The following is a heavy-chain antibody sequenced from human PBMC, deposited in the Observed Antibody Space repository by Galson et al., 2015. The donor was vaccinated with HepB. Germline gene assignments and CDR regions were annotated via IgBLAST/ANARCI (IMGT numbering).Heavy chain of an antibody. D-gene: IGHD3/OR15-3a*01. CDR3: AREDWRDPEGAWIDY. V-gene: IGHV1-18*01. CDR1: GYTFTSYD. J-gene: IGHJ4*02. Sequence: SVKVSCKASGYTFTSYDISWVRQAPGQGLEWMGWISAYNDNTNYAQKLQGRVTMTTDTSTSTAYMELRNLRSDDTAVYYCAREDWRDPEGAWIDYWGQGTLVTVSS. CDR2: ISAYNDNT.